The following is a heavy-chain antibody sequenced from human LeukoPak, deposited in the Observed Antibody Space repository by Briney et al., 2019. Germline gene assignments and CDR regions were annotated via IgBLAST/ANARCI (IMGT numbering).Heavy chain of an antibody. D-gene: IGHD3-22*01. CDR1: GGSISTYY. J-gene: IGHJ4*02. CDR3: ASLAMIVVVSDY. CDR2: IYHSGST. V-gene: IGHV4-59*08. Sequence: SETLSLTCTVSGGSISTYYWNWIRQPPGKGLEWIGSIYHSGSTYYNPSLKSRVTISVDTSKNQFSLKLSSVTAADTAAYYCASLAMIVVVSDYWGQGTLVTVSS.